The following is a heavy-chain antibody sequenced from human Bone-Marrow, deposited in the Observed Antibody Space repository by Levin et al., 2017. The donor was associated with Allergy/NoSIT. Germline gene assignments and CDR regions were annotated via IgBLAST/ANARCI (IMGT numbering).Heavy chain of an antibody. CDR2: ISYDGSNK. J-gene: IGHJ6*02. CDR3: AREGEVYSSSSLYYYYGMDV. CDR1: GFTFSSYA. D-gene: IGHD6-6*01. V-gene: IGHV3-30-3*01. Sequence: GESLKISCAASGFTFSSYAMHWVRQAPGKGLEWVAVISYDGSNKYYADSVKGRFTISRDNSKNTLYLQMNSLRAEDTAVYYCAREGEVYSSSSLYYYYGMDVWGQGTTVTVSS.